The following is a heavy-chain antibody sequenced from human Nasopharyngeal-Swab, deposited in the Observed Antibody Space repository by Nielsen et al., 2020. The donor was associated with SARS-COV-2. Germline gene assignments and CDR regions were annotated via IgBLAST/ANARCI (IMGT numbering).Heavy chain of an antibody. CDR1: GYIFTDYY. Sequence: ASVKVSCKTSGYIFTDYYIHWVRQAPGQGLEWMGRIDPNTGGTSSAQIFQGRVTMTRDTSISTAYMELSRLRSDDTAVYYCARDGLELRYYYYGMDVWGQGTTVTVSS. CDR3: ARDGLELRYYYYGMDV. J-gene: IGHJ6*02. CDR2: IDPNTGGT. V-gene: IGHV1-2*06. D-gene: IGHD4-23*01.